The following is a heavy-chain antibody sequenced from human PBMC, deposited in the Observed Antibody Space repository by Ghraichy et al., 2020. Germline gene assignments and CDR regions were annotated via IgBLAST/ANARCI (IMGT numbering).Heavy chain of an antibody. D-gene: IGHD4-17*01. CDR2: ISGSGGST. V-gene: IGHV3-23*01. J-gene: IGHJ6*02. CDR1: GFTFSSYA. Sequence: GGSLRLSCAASGFTFSSYAMSWVRQAPGKGLEWVSAISGSGGSTYYADSVKGRFTISRDNSKNTLYLQMNSLRAEDTAVYYCAMRGGLGIGDYRAAYYYYGMDVWGQGTTVTVSS. CDR3: AMRGGLGIGDYRAAYYYYGMDV.